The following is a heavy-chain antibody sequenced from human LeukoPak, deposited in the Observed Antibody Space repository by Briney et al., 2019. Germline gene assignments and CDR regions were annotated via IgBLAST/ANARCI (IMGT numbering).Heavy chain of an antibody. Sequence: GGSLRLSCAASGFTFSNSAMSWVRQAPGKGLEWVSTLSGSGITTYYADSVKGRFTISRDNAKNSLYLQMNSLRAEDTAVYYCARATDGSGSYYNYYYYGMDVWGQGTTVTVSS. J-gene: IGHJ6*02. CDR3: ARATDGSGSYYNYYYYGMDV. V-gene: IGHV3-11*01. D-gene: IGHD3-10*01. CDR2: LSGSGITT. CDR1: GFTFSNSA.